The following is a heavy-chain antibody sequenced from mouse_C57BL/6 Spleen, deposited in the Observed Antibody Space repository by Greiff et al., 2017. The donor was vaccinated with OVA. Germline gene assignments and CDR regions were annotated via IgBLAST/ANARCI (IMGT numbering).Heavy chain of an antibody. CDR3: ARVGWDKDFDY. J-gene: IGHJ2*01. CDR2: IYPGDGDT. D-gene: IGHD3-3*01. V-gene: IGHV1-80*01. Sequence: QVHVKQSGAELVKPGASVKISCKASGYAFSSYWMNWVKQRPGKGLEWIGQIYPGDGDTNYNGKFKGKATLTAGKSSSTAYMQLSSLTSEDSAVYFCARVGWDKDFDYWGQGTTLTVSS. CDR1: GYAFSSYW.